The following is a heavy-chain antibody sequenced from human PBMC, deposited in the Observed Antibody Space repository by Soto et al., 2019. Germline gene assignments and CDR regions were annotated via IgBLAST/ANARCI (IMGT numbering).Heavy chain of an antibody. CDR1: GFSFSSYA. J-gene: IGHJ5*02. CDR3: AKHLADYDSGSFRWLDP. Sequence: EVQLLESGGGLVQPGGSLRLSCAASGFSFSSYAMSWVRQAPGKGLEWVSSISGSGAYTYYPDSVKGRFSISRDNSKKTLFLQMNSLSAEDSAVYYCAKHLADYDSGSFRWLDPWGQGTLVTVSS. CDR2: ISGSGAYT. V-gene: IGHV3-23*01. D-gene: IGHD3-10*01.